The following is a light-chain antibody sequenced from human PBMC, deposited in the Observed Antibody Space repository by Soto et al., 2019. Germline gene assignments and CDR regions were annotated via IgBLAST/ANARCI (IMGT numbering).Light chain of an antibody. CDR2: EDN. CDR3: QSYDSSSYV. J-gene: IGLJ1*01. CDR1: SGSIASNY. Sequence: NFMLTQPHSVSESPGKTVTISCTRSSGSIASNYVQWYQQRPGSAPTTVIYEDNERPSGVPDRFSGSIDRSYNSASLTISGLKTDDEAYYYCQSYDSSSYVFGSGTKLTVL. V-gene: IGLV6-57*04.